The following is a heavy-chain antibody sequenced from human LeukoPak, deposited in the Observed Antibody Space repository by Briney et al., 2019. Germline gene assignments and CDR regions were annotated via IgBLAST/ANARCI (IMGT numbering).Heavy chain of an antibody. Sequence: GGSLRLSCAVSGFIVSRNYMSWVRQAPGKGLEWVSIIYSGGDIYYADSVKGRFTISRDNSNNTLYLQMNSLRADDTAVHYCARDRRYSDSWYFWNWGQGALVTVSS. CDR3: ARDRRYSDSWYFWN. CDR1: GFIVSRNY. D-gene: IGHD6-13*01. V-gene: IGHV3-53*01. J-gene: IGHJ4*02. CDR2: IYSGGDI.